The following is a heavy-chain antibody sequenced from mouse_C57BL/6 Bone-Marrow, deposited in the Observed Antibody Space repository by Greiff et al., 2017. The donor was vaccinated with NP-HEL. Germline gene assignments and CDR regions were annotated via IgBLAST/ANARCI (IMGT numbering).Heavy chain of an antibody. CDR3: TTDYYGHWYFDV. J-gene: IGHJ1*03. Sequence: VQLKESGAELVRPGASVKLSCTASGFNIKDDYMHWVKQRPEQGLEWIGWIDPENGDAEYASKFQGKATITADTSSNTAYLQLSSLTSEDTAVYYFTTDYYGHWYFDVWGTGTTVTVSS. V-gene: IGHV14-4*01. CDR1: GFNIKDDY. D-gene: IGHD1-1*01. CDR2: IDPENGDA.